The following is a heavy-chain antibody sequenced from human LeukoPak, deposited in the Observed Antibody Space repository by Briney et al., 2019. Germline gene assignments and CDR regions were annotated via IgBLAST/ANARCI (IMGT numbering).Heavy chain of an antibody. CDR1: GDTFTSYA. CDR2: INAGNGNT. Sequence: ASVKVSWKASGDTFTSYAMHCVRQAPGQRLEWMGWINAGNGNTKYSQEFQGRVTITRDTSASTAYMELSSLRSEDMAVYYCARGREFGYWFDSWGQGTLVTVSS. J-gene: IGHJ5*01. D-gene: IGHD3-10*01. CDR3: ARGREFGYWFDS. V-gene: IGHV1-3*03.